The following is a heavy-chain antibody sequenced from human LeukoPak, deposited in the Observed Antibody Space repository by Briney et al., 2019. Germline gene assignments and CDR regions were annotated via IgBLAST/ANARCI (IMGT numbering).Heavy chain of an antibody. CDR1: GYSISSGYY. CDR3: ARSYGSSWYKAH. V-gene: IGHV4-38-2*01. Sequence: KPSETLSLTCAVSGYSISSGYYWGWIRQPPGKGLEWIGSIYHSGSTYYNPFLKSRVTISLDTSKNQFSLKLSSVTAADTAVYYCARSYGSSWYKAHWGQGTLVTVSS. CDR2: IYHSGST. D-gene: IGHD6-13*01. J-gene: IGHJ4*02.